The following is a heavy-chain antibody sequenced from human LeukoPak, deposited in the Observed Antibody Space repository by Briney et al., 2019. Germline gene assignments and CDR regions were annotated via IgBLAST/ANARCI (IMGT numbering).Heavy chain of an antibody. CDR2: IYYSGST. CDR1: GGSISSYY. J-gene: IGHJ3*02. V-gene: IGHV4-59*08. CDR3: ARLVIVGSAADAFDI. D-gene: IGHD5-12*01. Sequence: SETLSLTCTVSGGSISSYYWSWIRQPPGKGLEWIGYIYYSGSTNYNPSLKSRVTISVNTSKNQFSLKLSSVTAADTAVYYCARLVIVGSAADAFDIWGQGTMVTVSS.